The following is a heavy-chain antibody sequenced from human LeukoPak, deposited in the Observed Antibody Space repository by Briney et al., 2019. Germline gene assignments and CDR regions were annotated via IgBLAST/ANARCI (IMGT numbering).Heavy chain of an antibody. V-gene: IGHV3-30*03. CDR2: ISYDGSYK. Sequence: GGSLRLSCAASEFTFSTYGMHWVRQAPDKGLEWVAVISYDGSYKFYADSVKGRFTISRDNSKSTLYLQMNSLRAEDTAVYYCAIDRYSGLNTIDYWGQGTLVTVSS. CDR1: EFTFSTYG. J-gene: IGHJ4*02. CDR3: AIDRYSGLNTIDY. D-gene: IGHD6-13*01.